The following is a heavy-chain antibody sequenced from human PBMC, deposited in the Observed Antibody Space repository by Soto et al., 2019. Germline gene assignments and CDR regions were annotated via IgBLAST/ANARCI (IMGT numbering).Heavy chain of an antibody. J-gene: IGHJ4*02. D-gene: IGHD3-22*01. CDR1: GFTFTSSA. CDR2: IVVGSGNT. CDR3: AVYYYDSSGYYRSLDY. V-gene: IGHV1-58*01. Sequence: SVKVSFKASGFTFTSSAVQWVRQARGQRLERIGWIVVGSGNTNYAQKFQERVTITRDMSTSTAYMELSSLRSEDTAVYYCAVYYYDSSGYYRSLDYWGQGTLVTVSS.